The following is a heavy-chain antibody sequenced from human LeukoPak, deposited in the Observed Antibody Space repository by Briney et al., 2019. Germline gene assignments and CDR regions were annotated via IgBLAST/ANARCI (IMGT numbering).Heavy chain of an antibody. J-gene: IGHJ2*01. CDR3: ARGGSTWSWYLGL. D-gene: IGHD6-13*01. CDR2: INPNSGGT. V-gene: IGHV1-2*02. CDR1: GYTLTGYY. Sequence: ASVKVSCKASGYTLTGYYMHWVRQAPGQGLEWMGWINPNSGGTNYAQKFQGRVTMTRDTSISTAYMELSRLRSDDTAVYYCARGGSTWSWYLGLWGRGTLITVSS.